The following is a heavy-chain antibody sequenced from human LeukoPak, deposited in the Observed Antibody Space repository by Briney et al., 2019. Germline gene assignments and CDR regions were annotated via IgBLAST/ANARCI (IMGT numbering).Heavy chain of an antibody. D-gene: IGHD3-10*01. J-gene: IGHJ4*02. CDR1: GGSISSYY. V-gene: IGHV4-59*01. CDR3: ARVALLWFREPGYFDY. Sequence: SETLSLTCTVSGGSISSYYWSWIRQPPGKGLEWIGYIYYSGSTNHNPSLKSRVTISVDTSKNQFSLKLSSVTAADTAVYYCARVALLWFREPGYFDYWGQGTLVTVSS. CDR2: IYYSGST.